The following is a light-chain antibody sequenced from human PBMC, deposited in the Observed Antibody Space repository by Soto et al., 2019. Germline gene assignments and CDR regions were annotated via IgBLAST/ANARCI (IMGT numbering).Light chain of an antibody. Sequence: DIQMTQSPSSLSASVGDRVTITCQASQDISNYISWYQQKPGKAPKLLIDDASNLETGVPSRFSGRGSGTDFTFTISSLQPEDIATYYCQQYDNLPWTFGQGTKVEIK. V-gene: IGKV1-33*01. J-gene: IGKJ1*01. CDR3: QQYDNLPWT. CDR2: DAS. CDR1: QDISNY.